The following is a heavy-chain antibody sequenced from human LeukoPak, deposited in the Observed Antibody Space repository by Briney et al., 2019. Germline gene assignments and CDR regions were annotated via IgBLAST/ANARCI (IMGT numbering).Heavy chain of an antibody. J-gene: IGHJ4*02. CDR3: AKESLVVIESYFDN. D-gene: IGHD3-22*01. V-gene: IGHV3-23*01. CDR1: GFTFSRYG. CDR2: ITGSGETK. Sequence: GGSLRLSCAGSGFTFSRYGMTWVRQAPGKGLEGVSAITGSGETKYYADSVKGRFTMYRDNSKNTLYLQMNSLRDEDTAEYFCAKESLVVIESYFDNWGQGTLVTVSS.